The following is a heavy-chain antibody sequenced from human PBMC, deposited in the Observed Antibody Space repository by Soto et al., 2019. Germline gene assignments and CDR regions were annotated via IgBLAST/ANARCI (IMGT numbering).Heavy chain of an antibody. CDR2: INHSGST. J-gene: IGHJ4*02. V-gene: IGHV4-34*01. CDR1: GGYFSDYY. CDR3: ARGFCTSTSCSSLDY. D-gene: IGHD2-2*01. Sequence: SETLSLTCAVYGGYFSDYYWSWIRQPTGKGLEWIGEINHSGSTNYNPSLKSRVTISVDTSKNQFSLKLSSVTAADTAVYYCARGFCTSTSCSSLDYWGQGTLVTV.